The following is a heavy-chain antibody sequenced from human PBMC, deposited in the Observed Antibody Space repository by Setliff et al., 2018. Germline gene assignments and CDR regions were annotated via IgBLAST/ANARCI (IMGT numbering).Heavy chain of an antibody. CDR1: GFTFSTYA. J-gene: IGHJ4*02. CDR2: IGTSDGDT. V-gene: IGHV3-23*01. CDR3: TKDPRTVPGYYFDS. Sequence: GGSLRLSCRASGFTFSTYAMSWVRLPLGKGLEWVSGIGTSDGDTYYGASVKGRFVISRDDSKNTLYLQMSSLRVEDTAIYYCTKDPRTVPGYYFDSWGQGSLVTVSS. D-gene: IGHD6-19*01.